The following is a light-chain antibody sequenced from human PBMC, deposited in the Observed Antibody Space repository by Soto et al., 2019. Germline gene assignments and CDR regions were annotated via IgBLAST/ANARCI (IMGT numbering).Light chain of an antibody. CDR1: QSFSSNY. J-gene: IGKJ1*01. CDR2: GAT. Sequence: EIVLTQSPGTLSLSPGERATLSCRASQSFSSNYLAWYQQKPGQAPRILISGATTRATCIPDRFSGSESGTDFTLTISRLEPEDSAVYYCQQYSSVWTFGQGTKV. V-gene: IGKV3-20*01. CDR3: QQYSSVWT.